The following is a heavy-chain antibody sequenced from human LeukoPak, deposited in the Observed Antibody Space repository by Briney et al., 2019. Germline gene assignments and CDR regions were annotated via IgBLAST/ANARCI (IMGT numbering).Heavy chain of an antibody. J-gene: IGHJ4*02. Sequence: PSETLSLTCTVSGGSISSSSYYWGWIRQPPGKGLEWIGSIYYSGSTYYNPSLKSRVTISVDTSKNQFSLKLSSVTAADTAVYYCARGRIRGGRVGAPYYFDYWGQGTLVTVSS. D-gene: IGHD1-26*01. V-gene: IGHV4-39*07. CDR2: IYYSGST. CDR1: GGSISSSSYY. CDR3: ARGRIRGGRVGAPYYFDY.